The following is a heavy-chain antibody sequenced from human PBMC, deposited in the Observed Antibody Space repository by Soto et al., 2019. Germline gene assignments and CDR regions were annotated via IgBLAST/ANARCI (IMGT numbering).Heavy chain of an antibody. CDR3: AAPRDEYGSGVSWFTYGMDI. J-gene: IGHJ6*03. V-gene: IGHV3-23*01. CDR2: LDGAGGST. D-gene: IGHD3-10*01. Sequence: SLGLSCLASGFTFSDFAMTWVRHVPGRGLEWVASLDGAGGSTYYAESVRGRFSISRDNSQNTLFLQMKRLTVEDTAIYYCAAPRDEYGSGVSWFTYGMDIWGEGTTVTVYS. CDR1: GFTFSDFA.